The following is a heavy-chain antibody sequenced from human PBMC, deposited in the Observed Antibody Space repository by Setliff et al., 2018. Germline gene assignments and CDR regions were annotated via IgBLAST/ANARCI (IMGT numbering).Heavy chain of an antibody. V-gene: IGHV3-30*01. D-gene: IGHD3-10*01. Sequence: PGGSLRLSCAASGFTFSSYAMHWVRQAPGKGLEWGAVISYDGSNKYYADSVKGRFTISRDNSKNTLYLQMNSLRAEDTAVYYCARSVIGYYYYGMDVWGQGTTVTVS. J-gene: IGHJ6*02. CDR3: ARSVIGYYYYGMDV. CDR2: ISYDGSNK. CDR1: GFTFSSYA.